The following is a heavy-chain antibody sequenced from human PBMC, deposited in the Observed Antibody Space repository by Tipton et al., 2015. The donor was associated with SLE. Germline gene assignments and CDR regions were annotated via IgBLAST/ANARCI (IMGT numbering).Heavy chain of an antibody. Sequence: TLSLTCTVSDGSISDYYWTWIRQPAGEGLEWIGRMYASGSTNYNPSLRSRAAMSVDASKSHFSLKLTSVTAADTAVYYCARHEYSSGWSNYWGQGTPVTVSS. D-gene: IGHD6-19*01. CDR1: DGSISDYY. CDR2: MYASGST. V-gene: IGHV4-4*07. J-gene: IGHJ4*02. CDR3: ARHEYSSGWSNY.